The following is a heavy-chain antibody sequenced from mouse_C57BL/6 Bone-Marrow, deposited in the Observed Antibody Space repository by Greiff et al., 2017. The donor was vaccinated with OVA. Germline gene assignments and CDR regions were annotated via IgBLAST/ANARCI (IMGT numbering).Heavy chain of an antibody. Sequence: EVKLMESGGGLVKPGGSLKLSCAASGFTFSSYAMSWVRQTPEKRLEWVATISDGGSYTYYPDNVKGRFTISRDNAKNNLYLQMSHLKSEDTAMYYCARVITTVGYFDVWGTGTTVTVSS. CDR2: ISDGGSYT. CDR1: GFTFSSYA. D-gene: IGHD1-1*01. V-gene: IGHV5-4*03. CDR3: ARVITTVGYFDV. J-gene: IGHJ1*03.